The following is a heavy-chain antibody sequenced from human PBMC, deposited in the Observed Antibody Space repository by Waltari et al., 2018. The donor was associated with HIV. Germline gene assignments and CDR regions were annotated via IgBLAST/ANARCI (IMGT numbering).Heavy chain of an antibody. J-gene: IGHJ4*01. CDR2: INHSGTT. CDR3: ARGLQLNGGSADLDC. D-gene: IGHD3-16*01. Sequence: QVQLQQWGAGLLKPSETLSLTCAVYGGSLSGYYWSWVRPPPGTGLEWSGEINHSGTTNYSPSLKRRVAMSVDTSKNQFSLKLNSVTAEDTAVYYCARGLQLNGGSADLDCWGHGALVTVSS. CDR1: GGSLSGYY. V-gene: IGHV4-34*02.